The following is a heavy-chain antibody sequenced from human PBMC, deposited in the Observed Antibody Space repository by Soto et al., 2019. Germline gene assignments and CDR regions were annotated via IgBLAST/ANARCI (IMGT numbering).Heavy chain of an antibody. Sequence: QVQLVESGGGVVQPGGSLRLSCTTSGFTFNTYGMYWVRQAPGKGLEWVAILWYDGSNKYYGVSVKGRFTISRDNSTNPLYLQMNSLRAEDTALYYCARGDCTGAYCYSWPFNYGVDVWGQGTTVTVSS. CDR1: GFTFNTYG. J-gene: IGHJ6*02. CDR2: LWYDGSNK. D-gene: IGHD2-15*01. V-gene: IGHV3-33*08. CDR3: ARGDCTGAYCYSWPFNYGVDV.